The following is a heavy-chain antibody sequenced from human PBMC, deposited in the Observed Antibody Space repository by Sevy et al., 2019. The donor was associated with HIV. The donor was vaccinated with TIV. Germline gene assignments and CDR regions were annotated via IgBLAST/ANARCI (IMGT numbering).Heavy chain of an antibody. J-gene: IGHJ6*02. CDR3: ARAPRSGRYYYYGMDV. D-gene: IGHD7-27*01. Sequence: GGSLRLSCAASGFTFSSYAMHWVRQAPGKGLEWVAVISYDGSNKYYADSVKGRFTISRDNSKNTLYLQMNSLRAEDTAVYYCARAPRSGRYYYYGMDVWGQGTTVTVSS. CDR2: ISYDGSNK. V-gene: IGHV3-30*04. CDR1: GFTFSSYA.